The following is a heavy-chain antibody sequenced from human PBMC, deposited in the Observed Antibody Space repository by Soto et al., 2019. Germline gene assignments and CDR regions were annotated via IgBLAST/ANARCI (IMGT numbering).Heavy chain of an antibody. CDR2: ITGTGGNT. CDR1: GFPLSTYG. J-gene: IGHJ6*02. Sequence: GGSLRLSCAASGFPLSTYGMTWVRQAPGKGLEWVSAITGTGGNTYYVDSVKGRFTSSRDNSKNMLYLQVNSMRVEDTAVYYCARIRGYWYGLDVWGQGTTVTVSS. V-gene: IGHV3-23*01. CDR3: ARIRGYWYGLDV.